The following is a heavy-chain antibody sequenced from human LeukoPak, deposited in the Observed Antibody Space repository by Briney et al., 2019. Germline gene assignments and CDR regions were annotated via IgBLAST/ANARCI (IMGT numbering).Heavy chain of an antibody. J-gene: IGHJ4*02. Sequence: GGSLRLSWAASGFTFSSYGMHWVRQAPGKGLEWVAVISYDGSNKYYADSVKGRFTISRDNSKNTLYLQMNSLRAEDTAVYYCLAYFDYWGQGTLVTVSS. CDR2: ISYDGSNK. CDR1: GFTFSSYG. CDR3: LAYFDY. V-gene: IGHV3-30*03.